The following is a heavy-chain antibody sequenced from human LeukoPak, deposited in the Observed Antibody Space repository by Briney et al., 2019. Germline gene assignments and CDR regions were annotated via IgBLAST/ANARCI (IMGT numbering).Heavy chain of an antibody. V-gene: IGHV4-4*07. J-gene: IGHJ6*03. D-gene: IGHD2-21*02. CDR1: GGPISSFY. CDR2: IFASGGT. Sequence: SSETLSLTCSVSGGPISSFYWSWVRQPAGKGLEWIGRIFASGGTSYNPSLKSRVTISVDKSKNQFSLNLSSVTAADTAVYFCARAWVTGIKNYYYYYMDVWGKGTTVTVSS. CDR3: ARAWVTGIKNYYYYYMDV.